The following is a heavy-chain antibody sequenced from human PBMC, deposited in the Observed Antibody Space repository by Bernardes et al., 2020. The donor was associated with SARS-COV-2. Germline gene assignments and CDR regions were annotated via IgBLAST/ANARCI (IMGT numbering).Heavy chain of an antibody. CDR3: TSDLPGIIIFGALEY. Sequence: GRSLRLSCAASGFPFSRYVMRWVRQAPGKGLEWVTTISSDGSNEYYADSVKGRFTISRDNFKNTLYLQMNSLRAEDTALYYCTSDLPGIIIFGALEYWGQGSRVTVSS. D-gene: IGHD3-3*02. V-gene: IGHV3-30-3*01. CDR1: GFPFSRYV. J-gene: IGHJ4*02. CDR2: ISSDGSNE.